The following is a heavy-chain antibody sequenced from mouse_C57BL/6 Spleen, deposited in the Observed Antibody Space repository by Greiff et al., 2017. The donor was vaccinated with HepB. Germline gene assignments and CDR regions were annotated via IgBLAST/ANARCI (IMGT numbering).Heavy chain of an antibody. Sequence: VQLQQSGAELVKPGASVKLSCKASGYTFTEYTIHWVKQRSGQGLEWIGWFYPGSGSIKYNEKFKDKATLTADKSSSTVYMELSRLTSEDSAVYFCARHEEGYSNYVSWYFDVWGTGTTVTVSS. V-gene: IGHV1-62-2*01. CDR1: GYTFTEYT. CDR3: ARHEEGYSNYVSWYFDV. CDR2: FYPGSGSI. D-gene: IGHD2-5*01. J-gene: IGHJ1*03.